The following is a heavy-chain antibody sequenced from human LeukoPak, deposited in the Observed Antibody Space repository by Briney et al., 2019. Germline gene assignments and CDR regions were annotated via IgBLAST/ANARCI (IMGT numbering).Heavy chain of an antibody. V-gene: IGHV4-59*11. Sequence: SETLSLTCTVSGGSINSLHWSWIRQPPGKGLEWIGYIYYSGSTNYNPSLKSRVTISLDTSKNQFSLRLSSVTAADTAVYYCARDFCSGGSCYSYFHYWGQGTLVTVSS. CDR1: GGSINSLH. J-gene: IGHJ4*02. CDR2: IYYSGST. CDR3: ARDFCSGGSCYSYFHY. D-gene: IGHD2-15*01.